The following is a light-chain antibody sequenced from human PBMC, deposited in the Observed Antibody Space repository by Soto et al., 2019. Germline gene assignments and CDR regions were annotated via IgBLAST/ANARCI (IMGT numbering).Light chain of an antibody. CDR1: QSVSSSY. Sequence: EIVLTQSPGTLSWSPGERATLSCRASQSVSSSYLAWYQQKPGQAPRLLIYGASSRATGIPDRFSGSGSGTDFTLTISRLEPEDFAVYYCQQYDSSPETFGQGTKVEIK. CDR2: GAS. J-gene: IGKJ1*01. CDR3: QQYDSSPET. V-gene: IGKV3-20*01.